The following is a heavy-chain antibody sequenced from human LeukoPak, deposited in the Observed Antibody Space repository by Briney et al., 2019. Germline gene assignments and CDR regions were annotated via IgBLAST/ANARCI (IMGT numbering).Heavy chain of an antibody. D-gene: IGHD6-19*01. J-gene: IGHJ4*02. CDR1: GFTFSNFW. V-gene: IGHV3-7*03. Sequence: GESLRLSCTASGFTFSNFWMGWVRQAPGKGLEWVANIKQDETEKFYLGSVKGRFTISRDNAKNSLYLQINSLRGEDTAVYYCAKGKYSSGGVPDYWGQGTLVTVSS. CDR2: IKQDETEK. CDR3: AKGKYSSGGVPDY.